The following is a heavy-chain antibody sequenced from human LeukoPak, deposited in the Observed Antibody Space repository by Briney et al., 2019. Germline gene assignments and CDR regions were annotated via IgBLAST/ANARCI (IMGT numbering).Heavy chain of an antibody. CDR3: ASASSHRVAAGGDY. V-gene: IGHV3-74*01. CDR2: ISTDGSTR. CDR1: GFTFTNYW. D-gene: IGHD6-13*01. Sequence: GGSLRLSCAASGFTFTNYWMHWVRQGQGKGRVWVSRISTDGSTRHYADSVKGRFTISRDNSKNMMYLQMNSLRAEDTAVYYCASASSHRVAAGGDYWGHGTLVTVSS. J-gene: IGHJ4*01.